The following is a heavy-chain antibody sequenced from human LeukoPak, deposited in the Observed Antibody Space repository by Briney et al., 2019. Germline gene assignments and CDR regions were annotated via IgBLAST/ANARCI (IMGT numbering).Heavy chain of an antibody. Sequence: SQTLSLTCAISGDSVSRNTATWNWIRQSPSRGLEWLGRTYYRSKWIYDYALSVKGRIAVNPDTSKNQFSLQLSSVTPEDTAVYYCSWALVAGGWFDNWGQGILVTVSS. J-gene: IGHJ4*02. V-gene: IGHV6-1*01. D-gene: IGHD6-19*01. CDR2: TYYRSKWIY. CDR1: GDSVSRNTAT. CDR3: SWALVAGGWFDN.